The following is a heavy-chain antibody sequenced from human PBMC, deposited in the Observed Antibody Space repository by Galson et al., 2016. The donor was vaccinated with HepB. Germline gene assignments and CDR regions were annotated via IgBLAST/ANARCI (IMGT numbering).Heavy chain of an antibody. V-gene: IGHV3-33*01. Sequence: SLRLSCAASRSTFSRYGMHWVRQAPGKGLEWVAGIWYDGSNKYYADSVKGRFTISRDNSKNTLYLQMNSLRAEDTAVYYCAREDPNVAVAALDYWGQGTLVTVSS. D-gene: IGHD6-19*01. CDR2: IWYDGSNK. J-gene: IGHJ4*02. CDR1: RSTFSRYG. CDR3: AREDPNVAVAALDY.